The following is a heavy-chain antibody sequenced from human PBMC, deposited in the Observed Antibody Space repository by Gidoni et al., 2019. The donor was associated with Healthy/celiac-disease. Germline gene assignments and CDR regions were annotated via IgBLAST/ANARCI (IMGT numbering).Heavy chain of an antibody. CDR2: IYHSGST. CDR1: GRSIISGGYS. J-gene: IGHJ4*02. D-gene: IGHD6-19*01. CDR3: ARGRIAVANVIRYFDY. Sequence: QLQLQESGSGLVKPSQTLSLTCAVPGRSIISGGYSWSWIRQPPGKGLEWIGYIYHSGSTYYNPSLKSRVTISVDRSKNQFSLKLSSVTAADTAVYYCARGRIAVANVIRYFDYWGQGTLVTVSS. V-gene: IGHV4-30-2*01.